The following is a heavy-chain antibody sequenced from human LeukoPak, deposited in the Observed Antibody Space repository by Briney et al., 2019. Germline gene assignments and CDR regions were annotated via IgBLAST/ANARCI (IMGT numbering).Heavy chain of an antibody. J-gene: IGHJ4*02. CDR1: GFTFNNYA. CDR3: AKYSYYENSGYYYY. D-gene: IGHD3-22*01. Sequence: GGSLRLSCTASGFTFNNYAMSWVRQAPGKGLEWVSGISASGGSTYYADSVKGRFTISRDNSKNTLYLQMNSLRAEDTAVYYCAKYSYYENSGYYYYWGQGTLVTVSS. CDR2: ISASGGST. V-gene: IGHV3-23*01.